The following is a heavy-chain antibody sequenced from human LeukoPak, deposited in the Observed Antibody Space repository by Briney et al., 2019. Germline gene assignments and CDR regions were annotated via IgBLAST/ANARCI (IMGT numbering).Heavy chain of an antibody. Sequence: LGGSLRLSCAASGFTFSSYWMSWVRQAPGKGLEWVSSISSSSSYIYYADSVKGRFTISRDNAKNSLYLQMNSLRAEDMAVYYCARDLSWTVAGYMDVWGKGTTVTVSS. CDR2: ISSSSSYI. J-gene: IGHJ6*03. CDR1: GFTFSSYW. V-gene: IGHV3-21*01. CDR3: ARDLSWTVAGYMDV. D-gene: IGHD2-15*01.